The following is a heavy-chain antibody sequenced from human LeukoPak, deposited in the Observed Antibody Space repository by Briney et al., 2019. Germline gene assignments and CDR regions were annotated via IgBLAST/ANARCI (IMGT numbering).Heavy chain of an antibody. CDR3: ARGYSRAAFDI. Sequence: PGGSLRLSCVGSGLTFSNYLMNWVRQAPGKGLEWVSFISSTGGTIYYADAVKGRFTVSRDNAKNSLLLQMNSLRAEDTALYYCARGYSRAAFDIWGQGTMVTVSS. V-gene: IGHV3-48*01. J-gene: IGHJ3*02. CDR1: GLTFSNYL. CDR2: ISSTGGTI. D-gene: IGHD2-15*01.